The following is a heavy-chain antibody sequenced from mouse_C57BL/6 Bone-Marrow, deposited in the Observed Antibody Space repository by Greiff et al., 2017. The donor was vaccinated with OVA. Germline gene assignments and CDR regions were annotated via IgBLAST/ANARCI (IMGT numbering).Heavy chain of an antibody. CDR1: GYTFTSYW. D-gene: IGHD1-1*01. J-gene: IGHJ2*01. CDR3: ARSYYYGSPYYFDY. V-gene: IGHV1-64*01. CDR2: IHPNSGST. Sequence: QVQLKESGAELVKPGASVKLSCKASGYTFTSYWMHWVKQRPGQGLEWIGMIHPNSGSTNYNEKFKSKATLTVDKSSSTAYMQLSSLTSEDSAVYYCARSYYYGSPYYFDYWGQGTTLTVSS.